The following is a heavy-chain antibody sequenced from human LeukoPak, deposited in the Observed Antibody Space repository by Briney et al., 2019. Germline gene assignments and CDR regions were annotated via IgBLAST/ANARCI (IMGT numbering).Heavy chain of an antibody. CDR2: INHSGST. CDR1: GGSFSGYY. Sequence: SETLSLTCAVYGGSFSGYYWSWIRQPPGKGLEWIGEINHSGSTNYNPSLKSRVTISVDTSKNQFSLKLSSVPGADTGVYYCARALGDYWGQGNLVTVSS. J-gene: IGHJ4*02. D-gene: IGHD7-27*01. V-gene: IGHV4-34*01. CDR3: ARALGDY.